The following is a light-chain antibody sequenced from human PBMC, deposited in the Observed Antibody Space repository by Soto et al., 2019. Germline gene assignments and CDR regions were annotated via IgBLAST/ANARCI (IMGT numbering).Light chain of an antibody. J-gene: IGKJ5*01. CDR3: QQRHMWPIT. CDR2: TAS. CDR1: QSISNY. Sequence: DIQMTQSPSTLSASVGDRVAITCRASQSISNYLNWYQQKPGKAPKLLIHTASSLRSGVPSRFSGSGSGTDFTLTISSLEPEDSAVYYCQQRHMWPITFGQGTRLEIK. V-gene: IGKV1-39*01.